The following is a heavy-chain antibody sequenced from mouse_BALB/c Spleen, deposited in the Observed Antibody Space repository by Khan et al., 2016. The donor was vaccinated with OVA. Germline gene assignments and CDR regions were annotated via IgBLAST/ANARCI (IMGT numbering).Heavy chain of an antibody. CDR1: GFSLTSYG. J-gene: IGHJ3*01. Sequence: QVQLKQSGPGLIQPSQSLSITCTVSGFSLTSYGVHWVRQSPGTGLEWLGVIWTGGTTDYNVAFISRLTISKDNSKSQAFPKMHSLQANDTAIYYCASLYEYGEGFAYWGQGTLVTVSA. CDR3: ASLYEYGEGFAY. D-gene: IGHD2-4*01. V-gene: IGHV2-2*02. CDR2: IWTGGTT.